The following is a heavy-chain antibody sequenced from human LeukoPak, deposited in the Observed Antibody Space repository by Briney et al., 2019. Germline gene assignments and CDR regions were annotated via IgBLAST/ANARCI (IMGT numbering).Heavy chain of an antibody. Sequence: SETLSLTCAVSGGSFFGSDWNWIRQSPEKGLEWIGKINHSGRTNYNPSLLSRVSTFSETSKSQFFLKLPSVTAAGTAVYYCARDPTTVVTLPYYFDFWGQGTLVTVSA. CDR1: GGSFFGSD. CDR2: INHSGRT. CDR3: ARDPTTVVTLPYYFDF. V-gene: IGHV4-34*01. J-gene: IGHJ4*02. D-gene: IGHD4-23*01.